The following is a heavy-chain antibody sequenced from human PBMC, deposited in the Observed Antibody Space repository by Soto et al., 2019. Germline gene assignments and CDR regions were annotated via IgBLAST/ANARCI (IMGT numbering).Heavy chain of an antibody. V-gene: IGHV1-46*01. J-gene: IGHJ4*02. D-gene: IGHD6-19*01. CDR1: GYTFTSYY. CDR2: INTSAGST. CDR3: AREAVAFDD. Sequence: QVQLVQSGAEVKKPGASVKVSCKAAGYTFTSYYMHWVRQAPGQGLEWMGIINTSAGSTSYAQKFQGRGTMTRDTSTSTVYMELRSLRSEDTAVYYCAREAVAFDDWGQGTLGTVAS.